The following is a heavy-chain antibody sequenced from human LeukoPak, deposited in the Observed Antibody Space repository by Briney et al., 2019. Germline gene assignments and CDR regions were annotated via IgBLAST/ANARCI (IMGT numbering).Heavy chain of an antibody. CDR2: LYYSGST. D-gene: IGHD1-26*01. CDR3: ARGGSIVGATPHDTFDI. Sequence: SETLSLTCTVSGASISSYYWSWIRQPPGKGLEWIGYLYYSGSTNYNPSLKSRVTISVDTSKNQFSLKLSSVTAADTAVYYCARGGSIVGATPHDTFDIWGQGTMVTVSS. CDR1: GASISSYY. J-gene: IGHJ3*02. V-gene: IGHV4-59*01.